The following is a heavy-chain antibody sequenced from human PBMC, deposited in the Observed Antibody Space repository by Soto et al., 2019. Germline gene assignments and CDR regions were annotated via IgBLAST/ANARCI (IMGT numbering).Heavy chain of an antibody. Sequence: ASVKVSCKASGYTFTSYAMHWVRQAPGQRLEWMGWINAGNGNTKYSQKFQGRVTITRDTSASTAYMELSSLRSEDTAVYYCATSQASSYCGGDCYSHFDYWGQGTLVTVSS. CDR1: GYTFTSYA. V-gene: IGHV1-3*01. CDR2: INAGNGNT. J-gene: IGHJ4*02. D-gene: IGHD2-21*01. CDR3: ATSQASSYCGGDCYSHFDY.